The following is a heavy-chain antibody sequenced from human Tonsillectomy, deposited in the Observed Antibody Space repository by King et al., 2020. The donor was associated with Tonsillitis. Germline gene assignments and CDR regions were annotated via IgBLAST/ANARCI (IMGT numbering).Heavy chain of an antibody. V-gene: IGHV1-2*06. J-gene: IGHJ4*02. Sequence: LVQSGAEVKKPGASVKVSCQASGYSFTDYSIHWIRQAPRQGLDWMGRINPDSGARDYALRFEDRVTMTTDTSLRTAYLEVSRLRSDDTATYFCARDTGGWRSFDYWGQGTLVTVSS. CDR2: INPDSGAR. CDR3: ARDTGGWRSFDY. D-gene: IGHD2-8*02. CDR1: GYSFTDYS.